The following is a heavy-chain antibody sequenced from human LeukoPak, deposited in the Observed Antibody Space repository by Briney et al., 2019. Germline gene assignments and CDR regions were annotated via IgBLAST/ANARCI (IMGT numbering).Heavy chain of an antibody. V-gene: IGHV1-46*01. CDR1: GYTFTSYY. CDR2: INPSGGST. J-gene: IGHJ4*02. D-gene: IGHD5-18*01. Sequence: ASVKVSCKASGYTFTSYYMHWVRQAPGQGLEWMGKINPSGGSTSYAQKFQGRVTMTRDMSTSTVYMELSSLRAEDTAVYYCAKDGYSYGWGGYYFDYWGQRTLVTVSS. CDR3: AKDGYSYGWGGYYFDY.